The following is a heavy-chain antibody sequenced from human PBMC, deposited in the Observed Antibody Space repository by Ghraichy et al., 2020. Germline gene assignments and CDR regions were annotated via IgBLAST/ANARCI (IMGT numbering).Heavy chain of an antibody. D-gene: IGHD1-26*01. CDR1: GCSISSYY. Sequence: SETLSLTCTVSGCSISSYYWSWIRQPPGKGLEWIGYIYYSGSTNYNPSLKSRVTISVDTSKNQFSLKLSSVTAADTAVYYCARDFSYSYFDYWGQGTLVTVSS. CDR2: IYYSGST. J-gene: IGHJ4*02. CDR3: ARDFSYSYFDY. V-gene: IGHV4-59*01.